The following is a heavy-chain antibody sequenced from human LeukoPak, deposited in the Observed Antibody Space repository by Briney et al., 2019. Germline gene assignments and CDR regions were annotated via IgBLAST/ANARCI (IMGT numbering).Heavy chain of an antibody. D-gene: IGHD6-19*01. CDR1: GFTFSSYG. CDR2: ISYDGSNK. J-gene: IGHJ4*02. Sequence: GRSLRLSCAASGFTFSSYGMHWVRQAPGKGLEGVAVISYDGSNKFYADSVKGRFTISRDNSKNTLYLQMNSLRAEDTAVYYCAKDPSRIAVAGLIDYWGQGTLVTVSS. V-gene: IGHV3-30*18. CDR3: AKDPSRIAVAGLIDY.